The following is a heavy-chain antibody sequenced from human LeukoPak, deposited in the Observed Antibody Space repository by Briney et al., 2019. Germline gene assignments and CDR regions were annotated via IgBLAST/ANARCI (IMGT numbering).Heavy chain of an antibody. CDR3: LMYTNGWN. Sequence: PGGSLRLSCAVSGSTISANYMHWVRQAPGKGLVWVSRINIDGSSPIYADSVKGRFIVFRDNAKNTLYLQMNSLRAEDTAIYYCLMYTNGWNWGQGTLVTVSS. J-gene: IGHJ4*02. CDR2: INIDGSSP. CDR1: GSTISANY. D-gene: IGHD6-19*01. V-gene: IGHV3-74*01.